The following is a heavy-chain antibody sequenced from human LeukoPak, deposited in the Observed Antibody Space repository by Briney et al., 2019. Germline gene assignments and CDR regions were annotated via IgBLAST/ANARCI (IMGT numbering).Heavy chain of an antibody. CDR1: GFTFSSYA. CDR2: ISYDGSNK. CDR3: ARDKGFFSGLDV. D-gene: IGHD3-3*01. V-gene: IGHV3-30-3*01. Sequence: GGSLRLSCAASGFTFSSYAMHWVRQAPGKGLEWVAVISYDGSNKYYADSVKGRFTISRDNSKNTLYLQMNSLRGEDTAVYYCARDKGFFSGLDVWGQGTTVTVSS. J-gene: IGHJ6*02.